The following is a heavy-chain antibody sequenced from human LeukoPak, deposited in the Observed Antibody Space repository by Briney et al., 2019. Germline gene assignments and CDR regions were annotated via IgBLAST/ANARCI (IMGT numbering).Heavy chain of an antibody. CDR3: ARDRPGNYFDY. CDR2: ISSGGTT. J-gene: IGHJ4*02. D-gene: IGHD1-14*01. CDR1: GLNFYNYE. V-gene: IGHV3-48*03. Sequence: GGSLRLSCAASGLNFYNYEMNWVRQAPGKGLEWVSYISSGGTTYNADSVKGRFTVSRDNTKNSLYLQMNNMRVGDTAVYYCARDRPGNYFDYWGQGTLVTVSS.